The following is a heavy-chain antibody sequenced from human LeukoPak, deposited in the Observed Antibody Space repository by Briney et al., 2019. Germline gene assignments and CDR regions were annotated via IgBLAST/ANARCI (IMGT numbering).Heavy chain of an antibody. Sequence: PSETLSLTCTVSGGSISSYYWSWIRQPAGKGLEWIGRIYTSGSTNYNPSLKSRVTISVATSKNLFSLNLSSVTAADTAVYYCARAPFRSNWYVTDWGQGTLVAVSS. J-gene: IGHJ4*02. CDR1: GGSISSYY. CDR3: ARAPFRSNWYVTD. D-gene: IGHD6-13*01. V-gene: IGHV4-4*07. CDR2: IYTSGST.